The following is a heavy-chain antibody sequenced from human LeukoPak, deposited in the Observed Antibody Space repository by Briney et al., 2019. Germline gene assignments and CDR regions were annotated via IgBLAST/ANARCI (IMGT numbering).Heavy chain of an antibody. CDR1: GYIFAAFW. J-gene: IGHJ2*01. Sequence: GESLQISCQGSGYIFAAFWIAWVRQMPGKGLELMGLIYPGDSVVRYSPSFEGQVTISADQSITTAYVQWTSLRASDTALYFCARASASCGGDCFGFYFFDLWGRGTQVTVSS. D-gene: IGHD2-21*02. CDR3: ARASASCGGDCFGFYFFDL. V-gene: IGHV5-51*01. CDR2: IYPGDSVV.